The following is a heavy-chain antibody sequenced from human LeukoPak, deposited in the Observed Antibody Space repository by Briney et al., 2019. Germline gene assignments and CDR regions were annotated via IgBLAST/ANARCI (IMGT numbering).Heavy chain of an antibody. Sequence: SETLSLTCTVSGGSISSSSYYWGWIRQPPGKGLEWIGSIYYSGSTYYNPSLKSRVTISVDTSKNQFSLKLSSVTAADTAVYYCARQGHLWFGESRAPHFDYWGQGTLVTVSS. V-gene: IGHV4-39*01. CDR3: ARQGHLWFGESRAPHFDY. CDR2: IYYSGST. D-gene: IGHD3-10*01. J-gene: IGHJ4*02. CDR1: GGSISSSSYY.